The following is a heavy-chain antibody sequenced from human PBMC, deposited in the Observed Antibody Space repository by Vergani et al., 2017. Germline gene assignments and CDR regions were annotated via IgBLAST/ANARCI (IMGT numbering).Heavy chain of an antibody. CDR1: GFTFSSYA. J-gene: IGHJ4*02. CDR2: ISGSGGST. V-gene: IGHV3-23*01. Sequence: EVQRLESGGGLVQPGGSLRLSCAASGFTFSSYAMSWVRQAPGKGLEWVSAISGSGGSTYYADSVKGRFTISIDNSKNTLYLQMNRLGAEDTAVYYCAKGGVVTAMRGLYFDYWGQGTLVTVSS. D-gene: IGHD2-21*02. CDR3: AKGGVVTAMRGLYFDY.